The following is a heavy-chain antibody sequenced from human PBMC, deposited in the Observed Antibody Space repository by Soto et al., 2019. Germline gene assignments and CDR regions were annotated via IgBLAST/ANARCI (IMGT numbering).Heavy chain of an antibody. CDR1: GGSISSSNW. Sequence: SETLSLTCAVSGGSISSSNWWSWVRQPPGKGLEWIGEIYHSGSTNYNPSLKSRVTISVDKSKNQFSLKLSSVTAADTAVYYCARERRRYDILTGYVYGLDVWGQGTTVTVSS. V-gene: IGHV4-4*02. CDR2: IYHSGST. J-gene: IGHJ6*02. CDR3: ARERRRYDILTGYVYGLDV. D-gene: IGHD3-9*01.